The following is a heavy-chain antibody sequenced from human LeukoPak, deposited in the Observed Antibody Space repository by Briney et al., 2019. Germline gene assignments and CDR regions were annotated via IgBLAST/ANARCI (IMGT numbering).Heavy chain of an antibody. D-gene: IGHD3-3*01. J-gene: IGHJ6*02. CDR1: GFTFNTYN. CDR2: ISSDSSSI. CDR3: ARDSDFWSGYYSHYYYGMDV. V-gene: IGHV3-48*01. Sequence: GGSLRLSCAASGFTFNTYNMNWVRQAPGEGLDWISYISSDSSSIYYADSVKGRFTISRDNSENTLYLQMNSLRAEDTAVYYCARDSDFWSGYYSHYYYGMDVWGQGTTVTVSS.